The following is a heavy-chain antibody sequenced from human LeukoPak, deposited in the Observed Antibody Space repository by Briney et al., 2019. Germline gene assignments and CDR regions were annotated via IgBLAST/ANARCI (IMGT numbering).Heavy chain of an antibody. J-gene: IGHJ4*02. CDR3: ARDQFQGLSVAFEFDY. Sequence: ASVKVSCKASGYTFTSYYMHWVRQAPGQGLEWMGIINPSGGSTSYAQKFQGRVTMTRDTSTGTVYMELSSLGSEDTAVYYCARDQFQGLSVAFEFDYWGQGTLVTVSS. D-gene: IGHD3-16*02. CDR2: INPSGGST. V-gene: IGHV1-46*01. CDR1: GYTFTSYY.